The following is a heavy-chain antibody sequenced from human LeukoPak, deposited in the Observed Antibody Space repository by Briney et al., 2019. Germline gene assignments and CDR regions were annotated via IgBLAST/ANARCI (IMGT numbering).Heavy chain of an antibody. CDR2: ISASGGST. J-gene: IGHJ4*02. CDR3: AKAPPMTTVVTGDY. CDR1: GFTFSSYG. V-gene: IGHV3-23*01. Sequence: GGSLRLSCAATGFTFSSYGMIWVRQAPGKGLEWGSAISASGGSTYYADSVKGLFTMARYNSKNTLDLQMNRMTAEATAVYYCAKAPPMTTVVTGDYWGQGTLVTVSS. D-gene: IGHD4-23*01.